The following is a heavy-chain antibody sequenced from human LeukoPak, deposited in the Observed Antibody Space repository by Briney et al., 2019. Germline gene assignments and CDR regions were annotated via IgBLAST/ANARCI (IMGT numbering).Heavy chain of an antibody. Sequence: PGGSLRLTCAASGFTFSRYGLSWVRQAPGKGLEWVSAISEGGDITASADSVKGRFTISRDNSKNTLYLQMNSLRAEDTAVYYCATRAVVVLSAAMNDYWGQGTLVTVSS. J-gene: IGHJ4*02. CDR1: GFTFSRYG. V-gene: IGHV3-23*01. CDR2: ISEGGDIT. D-gene: IGHD2-2*01. CDR3: ATRAVVVLSAAMNDY.